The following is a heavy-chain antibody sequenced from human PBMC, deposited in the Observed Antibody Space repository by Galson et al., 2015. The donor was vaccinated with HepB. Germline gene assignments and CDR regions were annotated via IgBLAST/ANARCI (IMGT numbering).Heavy chain of an antibody. CDR1: GFTFSSYG. V-gene: IGHV3-33*01. J-gene: IGHJ4*02. D-gene: IGHD3-22*01. CDR2: IWYDGSNK. CDR3: ARDGYYYDSSGSFDY. Sequence: SLRLSCAASGFTFSSYGMHWVRQAPGKGLEWVAVIWYDGSNKYYADSVKGRFTISRDNSKNTLYLQMNSLRAEDTAVYYCARDGYYYDSSGSFDYWGQGTLVTVSS.